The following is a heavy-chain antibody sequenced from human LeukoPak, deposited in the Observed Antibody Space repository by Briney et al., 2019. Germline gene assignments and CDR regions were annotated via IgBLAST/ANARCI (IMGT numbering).Heavy chain of an antibody. V-gene: IGHV4-34*01. CDR2: VNHSGST. Sequence: SQTLSPTCALYLGSLTVDSWSCVRHPPGEGLWWSGEVNHSGSTTYNPSPTSRVTISQYTSKNQFSLRLSSVTPPHTAVYFCATRGRAYSYGLKILPTWYFDLWGRGNLVTVSS. J-gene: IGHJ2*01. D-gene: IGHD5-18*01. CDR1: LGSLTVDS. CDR3: ATRGRAYSYGLKILPTWYFDL.